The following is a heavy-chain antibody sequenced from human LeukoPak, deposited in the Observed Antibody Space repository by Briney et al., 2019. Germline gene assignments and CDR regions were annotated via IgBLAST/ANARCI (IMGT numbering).Heavy chain of an antibody. Sequence: PSQTLSLTCTVSGGSISSGSYYWSWIRQPAGKGLEWIGRIYTSGSTYYNPSLKSRVTISVDTSKNQFSLKLSSVTAADTAVYYCARHRGSSSLFDYWGQGTLVTVSS. CDR2: IYTSGST. J-gene: IGHJ4*02. D-gene: IGHD6-6*01. V-gene: IGHV4-61*02. CDR3: ARHRGSSSLFDY. CDR1: GGSISSGSYY.